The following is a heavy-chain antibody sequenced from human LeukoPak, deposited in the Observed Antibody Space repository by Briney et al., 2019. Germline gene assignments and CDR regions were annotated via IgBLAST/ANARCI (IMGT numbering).Heavy chain of an antibody. CDR1: GGSVSSGSYY. CDR3: ARGSRRFDY. V-gene: IGHV4-61*01. Sequence: SETLSLTCTVSGGSVSSGSYYWSWIRQPPGKGLEWIGYIYYSGSTNYNPSLKSRVTISVDTSKNQFSLKPSSVTAADTAVYYCARGSRRFDYWGQGTLVTVSS. J-gene: IGHJ4*02. CDR2: IYYSGST. D-gene: IGHD3-10*01.